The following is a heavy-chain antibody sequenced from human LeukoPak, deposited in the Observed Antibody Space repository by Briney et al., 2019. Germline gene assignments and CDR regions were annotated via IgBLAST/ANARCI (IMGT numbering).Heavy chain of an antibody. Sequence: GGSLRLSCAASGFTFSSYAMSWVRQAPGKGLEWVSAISGSGGSTYYVDSVKGRFTISRGNSKNTLYLQMNSLRAEDTAVYYCAKEPDYGDYFDYWGQGTLVTVSS. V-gene: IGHV3-23*01. CDR1: GFTFSSYA. D-gene: IGHD4-17*01. J-gene: IGHJ4*02. CDR2: ISGSGGST. CDR3: AKEPDYGDYFDY.